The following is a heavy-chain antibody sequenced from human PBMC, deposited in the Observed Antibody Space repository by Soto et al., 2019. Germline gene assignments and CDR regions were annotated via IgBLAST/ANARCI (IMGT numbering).Heavy chain of an antibody. J-gene: IGHJ3*02. D-gene: IGHD2-21*02. CDR1: GYTFSDYY. V-gene: IGHV1-2*02. CDR3: ARQISGDSDAFDI. Sequence: ASVKVSCKASGYTFSDYYMHCVLQSPGLGLQRMGWINPNSGGTNYAQRFQGRVTMTWDTSISTAYMEVSRLSSDDTAVYYCARQISGDSDAFDIWGQGTMVTVSS. CDR2: INPNSGGT.